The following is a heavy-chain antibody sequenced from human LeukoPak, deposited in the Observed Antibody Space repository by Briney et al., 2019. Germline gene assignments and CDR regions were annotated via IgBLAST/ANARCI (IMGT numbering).Heavy chain of an antibody. CDR1: GFTVSDAW. D-gene: IGHD4-17*01. Sequence: PGGSLRLSCVASGFTVSDAWVIWGRQAPGKGLEWVGRIKSKIDGGTIDYGAPVKGRFTISRDDSRNTLYLQMNSLKTEDTAVYYCTTRRQDGCWGQGTLVTVS. J-gene: IGHJ4*02. CDR2: IKSKIDGGTI. CDR3: TTRRQDGC. V-gene: IGHV3-15*01.